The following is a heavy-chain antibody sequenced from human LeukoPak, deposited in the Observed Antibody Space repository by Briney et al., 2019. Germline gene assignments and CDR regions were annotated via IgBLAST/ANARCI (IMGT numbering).Heavy chain of an antibody. V-gene: IGHV4-38-2*02. CDR2: IYHSGST. CDR3: ARDRHNWNYVFNWFDP. CDR1: GYSISSGYY. D-gene: IGHD1-7*01. J-gene: IGHJ5*02. Sequence: SETLSLTCTVSGYSISSGYYWGWIRQPPGKGLEWIGSIYHSGSTYYNPSLKSRVTISVDTSKNQFSLKLSSVTAADTAVYYCARDRHNWNYVFNWFDPGAREPWSPSPQ.